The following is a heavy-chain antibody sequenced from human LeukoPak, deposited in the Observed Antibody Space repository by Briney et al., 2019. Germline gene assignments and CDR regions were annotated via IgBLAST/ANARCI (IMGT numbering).Heavy chain of an antibody. J-gene: IGHJ6*02. Sequence: GGSLRLSCAASGFTFSDYYINWIRQAPGKGLEWLSYISGNGRFIDYADSVKGRFTISRDNAQNLLFLQMNSLRAEDTAIYYCARDLNTGMDVWGRGTTVTVSS. V-gene: IGHV3-11*01. CDR2: ISGNGRFI. CDR1: GFTFSDYY. CDR3: ARDLNTGMDV.